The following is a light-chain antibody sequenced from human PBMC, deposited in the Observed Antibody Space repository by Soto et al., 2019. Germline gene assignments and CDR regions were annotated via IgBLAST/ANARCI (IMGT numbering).Light chain of an antibody. CDR1: SSDIGAYDY. Sequence: QSALTQPPSASGSPGQSATISCTGTSSDIGAYDYVSWYQQHPGKVPKLMIYEVSKRPSGVPDRFSASKSGNTASLTVSGLQAEDEADYYCSSHGGANNFYVFGTGTKVTVL. CDR2: EVS. CDR3: SSHGGANNFYV. V-gene: IGLV2-8*01. J-gene: IGLJ1*01.